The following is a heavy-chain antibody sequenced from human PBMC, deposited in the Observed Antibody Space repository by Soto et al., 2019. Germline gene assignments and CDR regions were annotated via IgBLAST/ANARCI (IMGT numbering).Heavy chain of an antibody. CDR3: ARDHRSSGWNGGGTGPDY. CDR1: GFTFSTYW. Sequence: EVQLVESGGGLVQPGGSLRLSCAASGFTFSTYWMHWVRQVPGKGLVWVSRINSDGSFTYYADSVKGRFTISRDNAENTLYLQMNSLRVDDTAVYYCARDHRSSGWNGGGTGPDYWGQGTLVTVSS. J-gene: IGHJ4*02. D-gene: IGHD6-19*01. CDR2: INSDGSFT. V-gene: IGHV3-74*01.